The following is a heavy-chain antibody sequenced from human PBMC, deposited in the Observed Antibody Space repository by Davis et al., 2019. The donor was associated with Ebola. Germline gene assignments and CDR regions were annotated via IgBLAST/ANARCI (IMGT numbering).Heavy chain of an antibody. CDR2: LYYTGSP. CDR1: GGSVSSSSHY. CDR3: LRNSSGFGHFDH. Sequence: PSETLSLTCSVSGGSVSSSSHYWGWIRQPPGKGLEWVASLYYTGSPYYNPSLRSRITVSSDTANNQFSLKMDSITAADTAVYFCLRNSSGFGHFDHWGPGILVTVSS. V-gene: IGHV4-39*07. D-gene: IGHD3-22*01. J-gene: IGHJ4*02.